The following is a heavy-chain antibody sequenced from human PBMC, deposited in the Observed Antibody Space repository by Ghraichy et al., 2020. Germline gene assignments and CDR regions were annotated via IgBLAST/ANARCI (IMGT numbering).Heavy chain of an antibody. D-gene: IGHD3-10*01. CDR1: DGSFSGYY. V-gene: IGHV4-34*01. CDR2: INHSGST. J-gene: IGHJ4*02. Sequence: SETLSLTCAVYDGSFSGYYWTWIRQPPGKELEWIGEINHSGSTNFNPSLKSRVTISVDTSKNQFSLKLNSVTAADTAVYYCARGLMVQGVIIQDWGQGTLVTVSS. CDR3: ARGLMVQGVIIQD.